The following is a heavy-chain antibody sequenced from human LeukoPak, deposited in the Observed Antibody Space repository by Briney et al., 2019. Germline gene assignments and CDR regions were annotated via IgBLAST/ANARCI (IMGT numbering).Heavy chain of an antibody. V-gene: IGHV3-48*03. Sequence: PGGSLRLSCAASGFTFSSYEMNWVRQAPGKGLEWVSYISSSGSTIYYADSVKGRFTISRDNAKNSLYLQMNSLRAEDTAVYYCARSPSGTLGTGFGYWGQGTLVTVSS. CDR1: GFTFSSYE. D-gene: IGHD1-26*01. J-gene: IGHJ4*02. CDR3: ARSPSGTLGTGFGY. CDR2: ISSSGSTI.